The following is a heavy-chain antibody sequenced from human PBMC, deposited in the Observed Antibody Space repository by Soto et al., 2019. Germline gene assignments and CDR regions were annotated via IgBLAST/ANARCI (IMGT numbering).Heavy chain of an antibody. CDR3: AKVRGGVRGVIIDEDY. CDR2: ISGSGGST. D-gene: IGHD3-10*01. V-gene: IGHV3-23*01. J-gene: IGHJ4*02. CDR1: GFTFSSYA. Sequence: GESLRLSCAASGFTFSSYAMSWVRQAPGKGLEWVSAISGSGGSTYYADSVKGRFTISRDNSKNTLYLQMNSLRAEDTAVYYCAKVRGGVRGVIIDEDYWGQGTLVTVSS.